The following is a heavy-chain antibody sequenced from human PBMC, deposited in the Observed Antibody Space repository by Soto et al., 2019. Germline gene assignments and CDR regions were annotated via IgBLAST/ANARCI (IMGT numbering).Heavy chain of an antibody. CDR2: INPNSGGT. CDR1: GYTFTGYY. V-gene: IGHV1-2*02. CDR3: ARERTRYYDILTGYYDESGFDP. J-gene: IGHJ5*02. Sequence: GASVKVSCKASGYTFTGYYMHWVRQAPGQGLEWMGWINPNSGGTNYAQKFQGRVTMTRDTSISTAYMELSRLRSDDTAVYYCARERTRYYDILTGYYDESGFDPWGQGTLVTVSS. D-gene: IGHD3-9*01.